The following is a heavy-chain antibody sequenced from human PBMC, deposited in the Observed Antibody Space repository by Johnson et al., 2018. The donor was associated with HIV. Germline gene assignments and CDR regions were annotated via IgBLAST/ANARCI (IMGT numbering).Heavy chain of an antibody. CDR1: GFTFSDYY. CDR2: ISSGGST. J-gene: IGHJ3*02. V-gene: IGHV3-66*02. Sequence: MQLVESGGGLVKPGGSLRLSCAASGFTFSDYYMSWIRQAPGKGLEWVSHISSGGSTYYADSVKGRFTISRDNSKNTLYLQMNSLRAEDTAVYYCARVRYNWNYEIDAFDIWGQGTMVTVSS. D-gene: IGHD1-7*01. CDR3: ARVRYNWNYEIDAFDI.